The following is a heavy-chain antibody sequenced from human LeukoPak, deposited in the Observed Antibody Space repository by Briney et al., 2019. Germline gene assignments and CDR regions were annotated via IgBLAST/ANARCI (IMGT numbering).Heavy chain of an antibody. CDR1: GFTFSSYA. CDR3: AKSRDGYNAHFDY. V-gene: IGHV3-23*01. J-gene: IGHJ4*02. D-gene: IGHD5-24*01. Sequence: GGSLRLSCAASGFTFSSYAMSWVRQASGKGLEWVSAISGSGGSTYYADSVKGRFTISRDNSKNTLYLQMNSLRAEDTAVYYCAKSRDGYNAHFDYWGQGTLVTVSS. CDR2: ISGSGGST.